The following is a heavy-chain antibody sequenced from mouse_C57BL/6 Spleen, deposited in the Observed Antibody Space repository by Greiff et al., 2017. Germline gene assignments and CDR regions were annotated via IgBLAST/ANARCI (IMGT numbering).Heavy chain of an antibody. J-gene: IGHJ4*01. V-gene: IGHV5-17*01. D-gene: IGHD2-5*01. CDR2: ISSGSSTI. CDR3: ARGYYSNSGYAMDY. CDR1: GFTFSDYG. Sequence: DVMLVESGGGLVKPGGSLKLSCAASGFTFSDYGMHWVRQAPEKGLEWVAYISSGSSTIYYADTVKGRFTISRDNAKNTLFLQMTSLRSEDTAMYYCARGYYSNSGYAMDYWGQGTSVTVSS.